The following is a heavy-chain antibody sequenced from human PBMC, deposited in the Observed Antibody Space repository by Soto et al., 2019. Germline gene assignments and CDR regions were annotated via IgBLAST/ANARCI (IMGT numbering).Heavy chain of an antibody. V-gene: IGHV4-30-4*01. D-gene: IGHD2-21*01. CDR2: IYYSGST. Sequence: SETLSLTCTVSGGSISSGDYYWSWIRQPPGKGLEWIGYIYYSGSTYYNPSLKSRVTISVDTSKNQFSLKLSSVTAADTAVYYCARGGVLGRIVDYWYFDLWGRGTLVTVSS. J-gene: IGHJ2*01. CDR3: ARGGVLGRIVDYWYFDL. CDR1: GGSISSGDYY.